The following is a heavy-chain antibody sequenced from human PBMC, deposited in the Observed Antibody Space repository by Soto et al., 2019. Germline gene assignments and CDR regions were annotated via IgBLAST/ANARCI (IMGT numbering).Heavy chain of an antibody. CDR2: ISYDPSNR. Sequence: GGSLRLSCAASGFTFSPYAMHWVRQAPGKGLEWVSVISYDPSNRYYADSVKGRFTISRDNSKNMVYLQMNSLRPEDTAVYYFGRELPGTVKFFDYWGQGTLVAVSS. J-gene: IGHJ4*02. CDR3: GRELPGTVKFFDY. V-gene: IGHV3-30-3*01. D-gene: IGHD2-15*01. CDR1: GFTFSPYA.